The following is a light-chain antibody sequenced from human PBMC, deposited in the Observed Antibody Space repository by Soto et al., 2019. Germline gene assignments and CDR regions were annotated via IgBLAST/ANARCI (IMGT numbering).Light chain of an antibody. CDR1: SSDVGGYDY. J-gene: IGLJ1*01. Sequence: QSVLTQPASMSGSPGQSITISCTGTSSDVGGYDYVSWYQLHPGKAPKLMIYEVSNRPSGVSNRFSGSKSGNTASLTISGLQAEDEADYYCSSYTSSSTLYVFGTGTKVTVL. CDR2: EVS. CDR3: SSYTSSSTLYV. V-gene: IGLV2-14*01.